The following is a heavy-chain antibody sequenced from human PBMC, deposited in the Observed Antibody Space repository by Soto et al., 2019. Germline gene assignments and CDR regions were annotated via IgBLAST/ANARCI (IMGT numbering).Heavy chain of an antibody. CDR2: INPLSGGA. J-gene: IGHJ6*02. D-gene: IGHD1-26*01. V-gene: IGHV1-2*02. CDR1: GYTFTDSF. Sequence: GASVKVSCKASGYTFTDSFIHWVRQAPGQGPEWMGWINPLSGGAKYAQKFQGRVTMTRDRSIRTAYMEVRRLSSDDTAVYYCASDVMGPVIRYFYGMDVWGQGTTVTVSS. CDR3: ASDVMGPVIRYFYGMDV.